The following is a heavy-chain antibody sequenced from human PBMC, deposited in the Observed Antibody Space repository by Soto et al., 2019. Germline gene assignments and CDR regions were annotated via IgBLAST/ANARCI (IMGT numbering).Heavy chain of an antibody. J-gene: IGHJ4*02. CDR2: ISYSGST. D-gene: IGHD1-7*01. V-gene: IGHV4-30-4*01. CDR1: GGSISSGNYY. Sequence: QVQLQESGTGLVKPSQTLSLTCTVSGGSISSGNYYWSWIRQPPGKGLEWIGFISYSGSTYYNASLMSRVTISVDTSKNQFSLNLHSVTAADTAVYYCAKMGTSATGLYSFDYWGQGTLVTFSS. CDR3: AKMGTSATGLYSFDY.